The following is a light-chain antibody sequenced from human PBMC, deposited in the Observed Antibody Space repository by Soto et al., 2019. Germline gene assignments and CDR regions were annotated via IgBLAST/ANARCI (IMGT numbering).Light chain of an antibody. Sequence: QSALTQPPSASGSPGQSVTISCTGTSSDVGGYNFVSWYQQHPGKAPKLMIFEVSKRPSGVPDRFSGSKSGNTASLTVSGLQAEDEADYYCISYVGRTYVFGTGTKSTVL. V-gene: IGLV2-8*01. CDR2: EVS. CDR1: SSDVGGYNF. J-gene: IGLJ1*01. CDR3: ISYVGRTYV.